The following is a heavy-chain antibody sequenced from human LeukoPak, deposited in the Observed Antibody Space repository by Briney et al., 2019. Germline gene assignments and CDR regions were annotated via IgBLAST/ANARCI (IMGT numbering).Heavy chain of an antibody. CDR2: ISSSGSTI. CDR3: ARDSSTVY. J-gene: IGHJ4*02. Sequence: GGSLRLSCAASVFTFSSYEMNWVRQAPGKGLEWVSYISSSGSTIYYADSVKSRLNTTRDNAKNSLYLQMNSLRAEDKAVYYCARDSSTVYWGQGGLVTVSS. V-gene: IGHV3-48*03. CDR1: VFTFSSYE. D-gene: IGHD4-17*01.